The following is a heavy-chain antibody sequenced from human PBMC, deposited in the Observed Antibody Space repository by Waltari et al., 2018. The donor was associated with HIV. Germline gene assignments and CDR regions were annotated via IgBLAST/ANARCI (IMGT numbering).Heavy chain of an antibody. J-gene: IGHJ3*02. CDR2: ISEDGINQ. Sequence: QVQLVESGGGVVQPGRSLRLSCAAAGFTFSIYAIHWARQAPGRGIEWVELISEDGINQYYADSVKGRFTISRDNSRNTLYLQMNSLSAEDTAVYYCARDNMGYMVRVIIITPGGAFDMWGQGTMVIVSS. V-gene: IGHV3-30*17. CDR3: ARDNMGYMVRVIIITPGGAFDM. CDR1: GFTFSIYA. D-gene: IGHD3-10*01.